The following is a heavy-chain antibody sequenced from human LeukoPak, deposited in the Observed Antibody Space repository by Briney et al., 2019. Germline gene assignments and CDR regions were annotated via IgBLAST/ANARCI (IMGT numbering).Heavy chain of an antibody. CDR3: ARHVRSEAGHYDSSGYLREEKVPEFDY. J-gene: IGHJ4*02. CDR2: IYYSGST. V-gene: IGHV4-39*01. CDR1: GGSISSYY. D-gene: IGHD3-22*01. Sequence: SETLSLTCTVSGGSISSYYWGWIRQPPGKGLEWIGSIYYSGSTYYNPSLKSRVTISVDTSKNQFSLKLSSVTAADTAVYYCARHVRSEAGHYDSSGYLREEKVPEFDYWGQGTLVTVSS.